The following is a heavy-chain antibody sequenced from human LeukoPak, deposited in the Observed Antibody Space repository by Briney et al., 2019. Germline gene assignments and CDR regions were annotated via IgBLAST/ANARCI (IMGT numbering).Heavy chain of an antibody. Sequence: ASVKVSCKASGYTFTSYYMHWVRQAPGQGLEWMGIINPSGGSTSYAQKFQGRVTMTRDMSTSTVYMELSSLRSEDTAVYYCARGYSYGPPYYYYMDVWGKGTTVTVSS. CDR3: ARGYSYGPPYYYYMDV. CDR1: GYTFTSYY. V-gene: IGHV1-46*01. J-gene: IGHJ6*03. D-gene: IGHD5-18*01. CDR2: INPSGGST.